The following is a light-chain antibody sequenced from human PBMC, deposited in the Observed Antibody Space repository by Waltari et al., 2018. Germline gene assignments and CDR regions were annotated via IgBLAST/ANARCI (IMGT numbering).Light chain of an antibody. J-gene: IGLJ3*02. Sequence: QVVLTQSPSASASLGASVKLTCTLTSGHLNYVIAWLQEQPQKGPRYLMKINSDGTHTKGAGIPDRFSGSSSGTERYLTISSLHSEDEADYYCQTWGTGIRVFGGGTKLTVL. CDR2: INSDGTH. V-gene: IGLV4-69*01. CDR3: QTWGTGIRV. CDR1: SGHLNYV.